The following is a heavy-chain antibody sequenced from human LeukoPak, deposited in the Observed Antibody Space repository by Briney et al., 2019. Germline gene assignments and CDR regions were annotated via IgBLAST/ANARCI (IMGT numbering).Heavy chain of an antibody. Sequence: GSLRLSCAASGFTFSSYGMHWVRQAPGKGLEWVAVISYDGSNKYYADSVKGRFTISRDNAKNSLYLQMSSLRADDTAVYYCARWPHCQDFWGRGTRVTVSS. CDR2: ISYDGSNK. CDR1: GFTFSSYG. CDR3: ARWPHCQDF. J-gene: IGHJ4*02. V-gene: IGHV3-30*03.